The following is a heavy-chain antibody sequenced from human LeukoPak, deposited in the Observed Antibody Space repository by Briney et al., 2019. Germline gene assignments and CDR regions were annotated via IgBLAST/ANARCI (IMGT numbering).Heavy chain of an antibody. D-gene: IGHD3-22*01. CDR2: ISYDGSNK. Sequence: GGSLRLSCAASGFTFSSYAMHWVRQAPGKGLEWVAVISYDGSNKYYADSVKGRFTISRDNSKNTLYLQMNSLRAEDTAVYYCARGEAYYYDSCGYSWGQGTLVTVSS. CDR3: ARGEAYYYDSCGYS. V-gene: IGHV3-30*04. J-gene: IGHJ4*02. CDR1: GFTFSSYA.